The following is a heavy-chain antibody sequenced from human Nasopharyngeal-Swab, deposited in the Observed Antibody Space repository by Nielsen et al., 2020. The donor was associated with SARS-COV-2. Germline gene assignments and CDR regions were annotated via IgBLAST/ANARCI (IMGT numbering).Heavy chain of an antibody. CDR2: INHSGST. CDR3: ARGRLVVVPAAISHRWFDP. CDR1: GGSFSGYY. J-gene: IGHJ5*02. D-gene: IGHD2-2*01. V-gene: IGHV4-34*01. Sequence: SETLSLTSAVYGGSFSGYYWSWIRQPPGKGLEWIGEINHSGSTNYNPSLKSRVTISVDTSKNQFSLKLSSVTAADTAVYHCARGRLVVVPAAISHRWFDPWGQGTLVAVSS.